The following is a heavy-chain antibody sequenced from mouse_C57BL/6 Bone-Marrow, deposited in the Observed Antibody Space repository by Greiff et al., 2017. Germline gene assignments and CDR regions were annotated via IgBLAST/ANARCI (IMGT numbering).Heavy chain of an antibody. J-gene: IGHJ2*01. V-gene: IGHV5-4*01. Sequence: EVQLVESGGGLVKPGGSLKLSCAASGFTFSSYAMSWVRQTPEKRLEWVATISDGGSYTYYPDNVKGRFTISRDNAKNNLYLQMSHLKSEDTAMFYWGRVNLRVYSYSFGHRGQGTTLTVSS. CDR2: ISDGGSYT. CDR3: GRVNLRVYSYSFGH. CDR1: GFTFSSYA. D-gene: IGHD2-12*01.